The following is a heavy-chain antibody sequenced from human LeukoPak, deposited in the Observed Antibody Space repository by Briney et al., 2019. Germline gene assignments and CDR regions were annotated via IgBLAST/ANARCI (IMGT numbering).Heavy chain of an antibody. CDR3: ASAYYDFWSGYYGY. V-gene: IGHV3-7*01. Sequence: GGSLRLSCAASGFTFSSYWMSWVRQAPGKGLEWVANIKQDGSEEYYVDSVKGRFTISRDNAKNSLYLQMNSLRAEDTAVYYCASAYYDFWSGYYGYWGQGTLVTVSS. J-gene: IGHJ4*02. CDR1: GFTFSSYW. D-gene: IGHD3-3*01. CDR2: IKQDGSEE.